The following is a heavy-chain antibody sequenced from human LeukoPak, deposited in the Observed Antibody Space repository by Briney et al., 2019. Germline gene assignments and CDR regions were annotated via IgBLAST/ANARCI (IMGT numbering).Heavy chain of an antibody. Sequence: GESLKISCKVSGYSFTNYWIGWVRQMPGKGLESMGIIYPSDSDTRYSPSFQGQVTMSVDKSIGTAYLQWRSLKASDTAVYYCAKSSGSYPPTFDYWGQGTLVTVSS. V-gene: IGHV5-51*01. D-gene: IGHD1-26*01. J-gene: IGHJ4*02. CDR3: AKSSGSYPPTFDY. CDR2: IYPSDSDT. CDR1: GYSFTNYW.